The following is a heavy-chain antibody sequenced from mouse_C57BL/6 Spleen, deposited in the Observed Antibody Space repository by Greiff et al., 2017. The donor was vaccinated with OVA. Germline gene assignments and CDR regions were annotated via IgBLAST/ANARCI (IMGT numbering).Heavy chain of an antibody. CDR3: ARDYYGSSLAWFAY. CDR1: GYTFTSYD. V-gene: IGHV1-85*01. Sequence: QVQLKQSGPELVKPGASVKLSCKASGYTFTSYDINWVKQRPGQGLEWIGWIYPRDGSTKYNDKFKGKATLTVDTSSSTAYMELHSLTSEDSAVYFCARDYYGSSLAWFAYWGQGTLVTVSA. D-gene: IGHD1-1*01. CDR2: IYPRDGST. J-gene: IGHJ3*01.